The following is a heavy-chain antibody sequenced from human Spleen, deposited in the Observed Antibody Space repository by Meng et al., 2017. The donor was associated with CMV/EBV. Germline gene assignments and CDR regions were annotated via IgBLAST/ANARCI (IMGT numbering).Heavy chain of an antibody. CDR2: INSDGSNT. CDR3: ARGGYDFWSGYYAY. D-gene: IGHD3-3*01. Sequence: GGSLRLSCAASGFTFSNAWMSWVRQAPGKGLVWVSRINSDGSNTYYADSVKGRFTISRDNAKNTLYLQLNSLRAEDTAVYYCARGGYDFWSGYYAYWGQGTLVTVSS. CDR1: GFTFSNAW. J-gene: IGHJ4*02. V-gene: IGHV3-74*01.